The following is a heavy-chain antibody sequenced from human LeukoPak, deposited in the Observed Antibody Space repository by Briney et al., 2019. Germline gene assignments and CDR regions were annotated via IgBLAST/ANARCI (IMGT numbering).Heavy chain of an antibody. V-gene: IGHV4-39*01. CDR1: GGSISSSSYY. Sequence: PSETLSLTCTVSGGSISSSSYYWGWIRQPPGKGLEWIGSIYYSGSTYYNPSLKSRVTISVDTSKNQFSLKLSSVTAADTAVYYCARHDYRSSRTVPRLMMFDPWGQGTLVTVSS. CDR3: ARHDYRSSRTVPRLMMFDP. J-gene: IGHJ5*02. CDR2: IYYSGST. D-gene: IGHD6-13*01.